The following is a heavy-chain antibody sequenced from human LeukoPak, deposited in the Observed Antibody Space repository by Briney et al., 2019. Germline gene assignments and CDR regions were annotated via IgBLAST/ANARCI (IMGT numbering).Heavy chain of an antibody. CDR1: GGSISSGGYY. CDR2: IYYSGST. D-gene: IGHD6-13*01. CDR3: ARLSSSWSYFDY. V-gene: IGHV4-31*03. J-gene: IGHJ4*02. Sequence: TLSLTCTVSGGSISSGGYYWSWIRQHPGKGLEWIGYIYYSGSTYYNPSLKSRVTISVDTSKNQFSLKLSSVTAADTAVYYCARLSSSWSYFDYWGQGTLVTVSS.